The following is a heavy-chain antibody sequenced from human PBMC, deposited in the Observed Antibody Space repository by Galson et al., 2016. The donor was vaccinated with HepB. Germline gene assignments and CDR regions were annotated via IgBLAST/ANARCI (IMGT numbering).Heavy chain of an antibody. Sequence: SLRLSCAASGFTVNSCGMHWVRQAAGKGLEWVAYYGDNGDSQLYADAVRGRFTGSGDNARNTLVLQMNSLRIEDTALYYCTRDPPDRWSMIDWGQGTPVTVSS. V-gene: IGHV3-30*03. CDR3: TRDPPDRWSMID. CDR2: YGDNGDSQ. CDR1: GFTVNSCG. D-gene: IGHD2-8*01. J-gene: IGHJ4*03.